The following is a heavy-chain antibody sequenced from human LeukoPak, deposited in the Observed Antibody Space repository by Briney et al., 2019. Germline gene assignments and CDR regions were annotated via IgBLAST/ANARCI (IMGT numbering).Heavy chain of an antibody. J-gene: IGHJ3*02. CDR3: ARTKEVTMAWGAFDI. CDR2: INPNSGGT. D-gene: IGHD3-10*01. Sequence: ASVKVSCKASGYTFTSYYMHWVRQAPGQGLEWMGWINPNSGGTNYAQKFQGRVTMTRDTSISTAYMELSRLRSDDTAVYYCARTKEVTMAWGAFDIWGQGTMVTVSS. V-gene: IGHV1-2*02. CDR1: GYTFTSYY.